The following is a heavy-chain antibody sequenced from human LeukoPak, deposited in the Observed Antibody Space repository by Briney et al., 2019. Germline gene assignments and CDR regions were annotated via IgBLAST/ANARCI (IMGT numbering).Heavy chain of an antibody. CDR1: GASISSYY. V-gene: IGHV4-4*09. D-gene: IGHD4-23*01. Sequence: PSETLSLSCTVSGASISSYYWNWIRQSPGKGLEWIGYIHVSGGTNYYPSLKSRVTISIDTSKNQFSLKLTSVTAADTAVYYCAKGTSTVVTPNYYYYYSMDVWGKGTTVTVSS. CDR3: AKGTSTVVTPNYYYYYSMDV. J-gene: IGHJ6*03. CDR2: IHVSGGT.